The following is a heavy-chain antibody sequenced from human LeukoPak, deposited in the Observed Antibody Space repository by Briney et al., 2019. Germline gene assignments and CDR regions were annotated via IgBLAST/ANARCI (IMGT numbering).Heavy chain of an antibody. J-gene: IGHJ5*02. Sequence: GGSLRLSCAASGFTFSSYGMHWVRQAPGKGLEWVAVISYDGSNKYYADSVKGRFTISRDNSKNTLYLQMNSLRAEDTAVYYCAKDLQYSSGWPNWFDPWGQGTLVTVSS. D-gene: IGHD6-19*01. V-gene: IGHV3-30*18. CDR2: ISYDGSNK. CDR3: AKDLQYSSGWPNWFDP. CDR1: GFTFSSYG.